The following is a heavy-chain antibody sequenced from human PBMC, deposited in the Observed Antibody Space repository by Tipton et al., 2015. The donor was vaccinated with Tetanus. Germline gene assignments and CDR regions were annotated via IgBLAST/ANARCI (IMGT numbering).Heavy chain of an antibody. D-gene: IGHD3-3*01. V-gene: IGHV4-39*07. J-gene: IGHJ4*02. CDR1: GGSISGSSYY. Sequence: GLVKPSETLSLTCTVSGGSISGSSYYWGWIRQPPGKGLEWIGSIYYSGSSYYNPTLKSRVTISVDTSKNQFSLTLNSVTAADTAFYYCARGNNDFPKKGPFDYWGQGTLVTVSA. CDR3: ARGNNDFPKKGPFDY. CDR2: IYYSGSS.